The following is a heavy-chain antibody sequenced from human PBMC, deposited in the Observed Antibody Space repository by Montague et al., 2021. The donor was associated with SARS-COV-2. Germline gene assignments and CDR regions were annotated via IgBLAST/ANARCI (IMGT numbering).Heavy chain of an antibody. V-gene: IGHV6-1*01. CDR1: GDSVSTHSGD. J-gene: IGHJ6*02. CDR2: TYYRSQWYN. CDR3: ARMAVAPRPGAYYGMDV. D-gene: IGHD6-6*01. Sequence: CAISGDSVSTHSGDWDWIRQSPSRGLEWLGRTYYRSQWYNDYAVSLKTRITITPDTSKNLFSLQLRSVTPDDTAVYYCARMAVAPRPGAYYGMDVWGQGTTVTVSS.